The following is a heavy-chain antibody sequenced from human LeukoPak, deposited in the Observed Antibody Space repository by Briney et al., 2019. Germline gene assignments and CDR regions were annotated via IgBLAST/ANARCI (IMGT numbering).Heavy chain of an antibody. CDR1: GYTFTSYG. D-gene: IGHD6-13*01. J-gene: IGHJ6*02. CDR3: ASGQTYSSSWQGDYYYGMDV. V-gene: IGHV1-18*01. Sequence: ASVKVFCKASGYTFTSYGISWVRQAPGQGLEWMGWISAFNGNTNYSQNLQGRVTMTTDTSTSTAYMELRSLRSDDTAVYYCASGQTYSSSWQGDYYYGMDVWGQGTTVTVSS. CDR2: ISAFNGNT.